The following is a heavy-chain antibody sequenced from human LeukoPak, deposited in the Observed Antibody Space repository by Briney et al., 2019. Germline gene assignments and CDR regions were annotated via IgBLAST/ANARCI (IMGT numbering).Heavy chain of an antibody. D-gene: IGHD5-18*01. CDR1: GGSISSYY. V-gene: IGHV4-4*07. Sequence: SETLSLTCSVSGGSISSYYWGWLREPAGTGLEWIGRIYTNGGTNYNPSLKSRVTMSVDTSKNQISLKVRSVSAADTAVYYCARVRTRGYKVVHWDFDVWGRGTLVTVSS. CDR3: ARVRTRGYKVVHWDFDV. CDR2: IYTNGGT. J-gene: IGHJ2*01.